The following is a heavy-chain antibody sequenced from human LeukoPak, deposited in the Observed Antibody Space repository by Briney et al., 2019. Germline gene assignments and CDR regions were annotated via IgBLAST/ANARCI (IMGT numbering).Heavy chain of an antibody. CDR2: INHNAEMI. J-gene: IGHJ4*01. V-gene: IGHV3-48*02. Sequence: PGGSLRLSREASGFPFGDYVMSWVRQAPGKGLEWIAYINHNAEMIFYPDFVKGRFTISRDNAKNSLYLQMNALRYEDTAIYYCARDHDWAFDLWGQGTLVTVSS. D-gene: IGHD3-9*01. CDR3: ARDHDWAFDL. CDR1: GFPFGDYV.